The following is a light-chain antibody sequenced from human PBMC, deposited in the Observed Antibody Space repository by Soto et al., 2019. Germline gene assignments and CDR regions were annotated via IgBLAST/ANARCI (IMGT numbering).Light chain of an antibody. CDR1: SSNLGSNT. Sequence: QSVLTQPPLASGTLGQRVTISWSGSSSNLGSNTVNCYQQLTGTAPKLLIYYNNQRPSGVADRFSASKSDPSASLAISRLQCGDEAAYYGAAWDDSPDGPVFRGGTQLTVL. J-gene: IGLJ2*01. V-gene: IGLV1-44*01. CDR3: AAWDDSPDGPV. CDR2: YNN.